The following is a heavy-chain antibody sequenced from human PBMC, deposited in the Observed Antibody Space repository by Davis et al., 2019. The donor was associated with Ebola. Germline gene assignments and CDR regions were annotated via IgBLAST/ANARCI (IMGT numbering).Heavy chain of an antibody. J-gene: IGHJ4*02. D-gene: IGHD1/OR15-1a*01. CDR2: SRNQENHYNT. Sequence: GGSLRLSRGVSGLPFSAYFMDCVRLTPGTGLEWVGLSRNQENHYNTEYAASVRGRFTISRDDSKKSMYLQMNSLRTEDTAVYYCVTENWYRFESWGQGTLVTVSS. V-gene: IGHV3-72*01. CDR1: GLPFSAYF. CDR3: VTENWYRFES.